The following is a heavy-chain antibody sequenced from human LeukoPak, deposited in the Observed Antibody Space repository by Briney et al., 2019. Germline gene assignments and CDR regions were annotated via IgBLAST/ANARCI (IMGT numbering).Heavy chain of an antibody. D-gene: IGHD6-19*01. Sequence: GGSLRLSCAASGFTFSSYAMSWVRQAPGKGLEWVSAISGSGGSTYYADAVKGRFTISRDNSKNTLYLQMNSLRAEDTAVYYCAKNWYSSGWYRLYYYYMDVWGKGTTVTVSS. J-gene: IGHJ6*03. CDR3: AKNWYSSGWYRLYYYYMDV. CDR1: GFTFSSYA. CDR2: ISGSGGST. V-gene: IGHV3-23*01.